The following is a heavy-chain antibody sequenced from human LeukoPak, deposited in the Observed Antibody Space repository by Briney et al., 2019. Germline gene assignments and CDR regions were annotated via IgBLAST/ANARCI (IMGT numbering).Heavy chain of an antibody. Sequence: PGGSLRLSCAASGFTFSSYWMSWVRQAPGKGLEWVANIKQDGSEKYYVDSVKGRFTISRDNAKNSLYLQMSSLRAEDTAVYYCARSGVVVPAAPVRFDPWGQGTLVTVSS. CDR2: IKQDGSEK. V-gene: IGHV3-7*01. J-gene: IGHJ5*02. CDR1: GFTFSSYW. CDR3: ARSGVVVPAAPVRFDP. D-gene: IGHD2-2*01.